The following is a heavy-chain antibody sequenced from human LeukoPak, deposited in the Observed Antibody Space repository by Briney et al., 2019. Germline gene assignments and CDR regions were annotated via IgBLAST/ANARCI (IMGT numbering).Heavy chain of an antibody. Sequence: GGSLRLSCAASGFIFKSYWMSWVRQAPGKGLEWVANIKQDGSEENYVDSVRGRFTISRDNAKKSLYLQMNSLRAEDTAVNYCARNPYDILTGFYKNPGGFDLWGQGTLVTVSS. CDR1: GFIFKSYW. V-gene: IGHV3-7*01. CDR2: IKQDGSEE. D-gene: IGHD3-9*01. J-gene: IGHJ4*02. CDR3: ARNPYDILTGFYKNPGGFDL.